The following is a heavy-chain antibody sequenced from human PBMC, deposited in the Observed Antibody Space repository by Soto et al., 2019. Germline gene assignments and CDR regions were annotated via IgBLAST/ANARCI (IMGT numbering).Heavy chain of an antibody. CDR2: ISAYNGNT. J-gene: IGHJ4*02. Sequence: ASVKVSCKASGYTFTSYGISWVRQAPGQGLEWMGWISAYNGNTNYAQKLQGRVTMTTDTSTSTAYMELRSLRSDDTAVYYCARDSGDIAAAGSLGEMGFDYWGQGTLVTVSS. CDR1: GYTFTSYG. CDR3: ARDSGDIAAAGSLGEMGFDY. D-gene: IGHD6-13*01. V-gene: IGHV1-18*01.